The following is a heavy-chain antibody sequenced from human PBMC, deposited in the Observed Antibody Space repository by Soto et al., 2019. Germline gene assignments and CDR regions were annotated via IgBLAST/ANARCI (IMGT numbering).Heavy chain of an antibody. Sequence: SETLSLTWGVDGGSFSNYCWSCVRQPPGKGLEWIGYINHRGGTNYNPSLKNRLTISMDTSKNLCSLQLTSMTAADTAVYYCATSPKGYFGPTAFDSWGQGVLVTVSS. V-gene: IGHV4-34*09. CDR3: ATSPKGYFGPTAFDS. J-gene: IGHJ4*02. D-gene: IGHD1-26*01. CDR2: INHRGGT. CDR1: GGSFSNYC.